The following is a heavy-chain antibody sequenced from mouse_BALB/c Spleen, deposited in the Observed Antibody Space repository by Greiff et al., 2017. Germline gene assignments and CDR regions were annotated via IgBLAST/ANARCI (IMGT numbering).Heavy chain of an antibody. CDR2: ISSGSSTI. V-gene: IGHV5-17*02. D-gene: IGHD1-1*01. CDR1: GFTFSSFG. J-gene: IGHJ4*01. CDR3: ARDGIAMDY. Sequence: EVKLVESGGGLVKPGGSLKLSCAASGFTFSSFGMHWVRQAPEKGLEWVAYISSGSSTIYYADTVKGRFTISRDNPKNTLFLQMTSLRSEDTAMYYCARDGIAMDYWGQGTSVTVSS.